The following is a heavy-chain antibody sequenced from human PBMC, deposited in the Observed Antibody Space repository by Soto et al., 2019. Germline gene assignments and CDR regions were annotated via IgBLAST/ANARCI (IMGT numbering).Heavy chain of an antibody. Sequence: QVQLQESGPGLVKHSGTLSLTCAVSSGSISSSNWWSWVRQPPGKGLEWIGEIYHSGSTNYNPSLKSRVTISVDKSKNQFSRKLSSVTAADTAVYYCAREGQQLVSWYFDLWGRGTLVTVSS. D-gene: IGHD6-13*01. CDR2: IYHSGST. CDR3: AREGQQLVSWYFDL. V-gene: IGHV4-4*02. J-gene: IGHJ2*01. CDR1: SGSISSSNW.